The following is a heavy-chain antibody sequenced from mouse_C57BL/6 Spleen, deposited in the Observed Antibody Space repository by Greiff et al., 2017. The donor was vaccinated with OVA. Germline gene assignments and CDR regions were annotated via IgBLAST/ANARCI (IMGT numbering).Heavy chain of an antibody. CDR2: LSSGSSTI. D-gene: IGHD1-1*01. J-gene: IGHJ3*01. CDR1: GFTFSDYG. V-gene: IGHV5-17*01. CDR3: ARGSSYEAWFAY. Sequence: EVKLVESGGGLVKPGGSLKLSCAASGFTFSDYGMHWVRQAPEQGLEWVAYLSSGSSTIYYADTVKGRFTISRDNAKNTLFLQMTSLRSEDTAMYYCARGSSYEAWFAYWGQGTLVTVSA.